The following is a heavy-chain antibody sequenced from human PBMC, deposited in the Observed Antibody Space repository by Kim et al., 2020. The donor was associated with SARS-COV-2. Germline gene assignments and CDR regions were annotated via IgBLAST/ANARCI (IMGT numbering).Heavy chain of an antibody. CDR3: AKQMIVVVNDAFDI. D-gene: IGHD3-22*01. CDR2: ISWNSGSI. V-gene: IGHV3-9*01. Sequence: GGSLRLSCAASGFTFGDYAMHWVRQAPGKGLEWVSGISWNSGSIGYADSVKGRFTISRDNAKNSLYLQMNSLRAEDTALYYCAKQMIVVVNDAFDIWGQGTMVTVSS. J-gene: IGHJ3*02. CDR1: GFTFGDYA.